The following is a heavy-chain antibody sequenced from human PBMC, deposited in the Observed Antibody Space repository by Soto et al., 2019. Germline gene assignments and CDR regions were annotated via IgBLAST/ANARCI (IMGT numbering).Heavy chain of an antibody. CDR3: AREPIGIVVVVAATVSYAFDI. CDR2: ISSSGDII. V-gene: IGHV3-48*03. D-gene: IGHD2-15*01. CDR1: GFMFSSYE. J-gene: IGHJ3*02. Sequence: GGSLRLSCEASGFMFSSYEMNWVRQSPGKGLEWVSYISSSGDIIYYADSVKGRFTISRDDAKNSMYLQMNSLRAEDTAVYYCAREPIGIVVVVAATVSYAFDIWGQGTMVTVSS.